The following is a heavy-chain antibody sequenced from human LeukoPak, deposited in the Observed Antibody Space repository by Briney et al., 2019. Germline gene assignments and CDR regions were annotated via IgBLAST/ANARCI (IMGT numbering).Heavy chain of an antibody. Sequence: ASVKVSCKASGYTFSSYGISWVRQAPGQGLEWMGWTSTYNGDTNYAQKLQGRVTMTTDTSTSTAHMELRSLRSDDMAVYYCAIGYRGYNYWGQGTLVTVSS. J-gene: IGHJ4*02. CDR1: GYTFSSYG. V-gene: IGHV1-18*03. CDR2: TSTYNGDT. D-gene: IGHD5-18*01. CDR3: AIGYRGYNY.